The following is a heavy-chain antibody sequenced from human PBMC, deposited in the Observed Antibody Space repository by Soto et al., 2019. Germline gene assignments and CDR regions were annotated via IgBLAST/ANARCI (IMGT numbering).Heavy chain of an antibody. Sequence: GGSLRLSCAASGITFSSYGMHWVRQAPGKGLEWVAVISYDGSNKYYADSVKGRFTISRDNSKNTLYLQMNSLRAEDTAVYYCAKAVEYSSSPGDYWGQGTLVTVSS. CDR1: GITFSSYG. V-gene: IGHV3-30*18. CDR2: ISYDGSNK. J-gene: IGHJ4*02. CDR3: AKAVEYSSSPGDY. D-gene: IGHD6-6*01.